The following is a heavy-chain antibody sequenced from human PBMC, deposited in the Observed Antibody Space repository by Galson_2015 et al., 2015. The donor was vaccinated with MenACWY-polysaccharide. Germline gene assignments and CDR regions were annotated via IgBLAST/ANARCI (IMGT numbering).Heavy chain of an antibody. V-gene: IGHV3-7*01. CDR1: GFTFKNYW. CDR2: IKKDGSEK. Sequence: SLRLSCAVSGFTFKNYWMSWVRQAPGKGLEWVANIKKDGSEKYCVDSVKGRFTISRDNGRSSLYLQMNGLRAEDTAVYYCARGHYGMDVWGLGTPVIVS. J-gene: IGHJ6*02. CDR3: ARGHYGMDV.